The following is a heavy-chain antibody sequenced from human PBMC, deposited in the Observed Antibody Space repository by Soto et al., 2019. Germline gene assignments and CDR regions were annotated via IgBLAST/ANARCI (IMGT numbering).Heavy chain of an antibody. CDR3: ARSTFKDYYGMDV. V-gene: IGHV4-34*01. CDR2: INNSGST. CDR1: GVSFSGYY. Sequence: PSETLSLTCAVYGVSFSGYYWSWIRQPPGKGLEWIGEINNSGSTNYNPSLKSRVTISVDTSKNQFSLKLSSVTAADTAVYYCARSTFKDYYGMDVWGQGTTVTVSS. J-gene: IGHJ6*02. D-gene: IGHD3-16*01.